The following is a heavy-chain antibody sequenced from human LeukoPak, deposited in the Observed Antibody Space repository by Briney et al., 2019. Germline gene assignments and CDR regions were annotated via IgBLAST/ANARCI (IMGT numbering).Heavy chain of an antibody. V-gene: IGHV3-21*01. Sequence: GGSLRLSCAASGFTFSSYSMNWVRQAPGKGLEWVSSISSSSSYIYYADSVKGRFTISRDNAKNSLYLQMDSLRVEDTAVYYCARCTTGRTFGSLREIKRSREIDYWGQGTLVTVSS. D-gene: IGHD1-1*01. CDR3: ARCTTGRTFGSLREIKRSREIDY. CDR2: ISSSSSYI. J-gene: IGHJ4*02. CDR1: GFTFSSYS.